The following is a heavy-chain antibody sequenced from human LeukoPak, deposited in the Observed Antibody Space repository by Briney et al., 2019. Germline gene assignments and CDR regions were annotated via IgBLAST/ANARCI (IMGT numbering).Heavy chain of an antibody. CDR3: ARGPGRYYFDY. CDR2: INPSGGST. Sequence: ASVKVSCKASAYTFTNYYMHWVRQAPGQGLEWMGIINPSGGSTTYAQKFQGRVTMTRDTSTSTVYMELSSLRSEDTALYYCARGPGRYYFDYWGQGTLVTVSS. V-gene: IGHV1-46*01. CDR1: AYTFTNYY. J-gene: IGHJ4*02.